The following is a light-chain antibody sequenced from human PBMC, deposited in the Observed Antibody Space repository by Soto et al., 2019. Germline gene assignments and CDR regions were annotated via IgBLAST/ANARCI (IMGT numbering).Light chain of an antibody. Sequence: DVVMTQSPLSLPVTLGQPASISCTSNQSLVYSDGNTYLSWFHQRPGQSPRRLIYKVSSRDPWVPDRFSGSGSGTDFTLKISRVEADDVGVYYCMQGTHWPLTFGGGTKVEIK. CDR2: KVS. CDR1: QSLVYSDGNTY. V-gene: IGKV2-30*01. CDR3: MQGTHWPLT. J-gene: IGKJ4*01.